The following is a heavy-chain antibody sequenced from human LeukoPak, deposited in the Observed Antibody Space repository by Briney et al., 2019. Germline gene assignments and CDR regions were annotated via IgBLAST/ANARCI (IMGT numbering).Heavy chain of an antibody. CDR3: ASLRLRQRVS. CDR1: GFTFSSYS. Sequence: TGGSLRLSCAASGFTFSSYSMNWVRQAPGKGLEWVSSISSSSSYIYYADSVKGRFTISRDNAKNSLYLQMNSLRAEDTAVYYCASLRLRQRVSWGQGTLVTVSS. CDR2: ISSSSSYI. J-gene: IGHJ4*02. D-gene: IGHD5-12*01. V-gene: IGHV3-21*01.